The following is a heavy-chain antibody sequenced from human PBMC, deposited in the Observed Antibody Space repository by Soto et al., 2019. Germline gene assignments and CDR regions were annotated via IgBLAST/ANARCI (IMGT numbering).Heavy chain of an antibody. J-gene: IGHJ6*02. CDR3: ASLCSSTSCYGMDV. D-gene: IGHD2-2*01. Sequence: SETLSLTCTVSGGSISSGGYYWSWIRQHPGKGLEWIGYIYYSGSTYYNPSLKSRVTISVDTSKNQFSLKLSSVTAADTAVYYCASLCSSTSCYGMDVWGQGTTVTVSS. V-gene: IGHV4-31*03. CDR1: GGSISSGGYY. CDR2: IYYSGST.